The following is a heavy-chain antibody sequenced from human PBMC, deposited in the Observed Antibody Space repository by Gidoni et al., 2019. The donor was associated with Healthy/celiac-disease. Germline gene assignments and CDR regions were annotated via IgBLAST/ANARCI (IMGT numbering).Heavy chain of an antibody. V-gene: IGHV1-18*01. D-gene: IGHD4-17*01. Sequence: QVQLVQSGAEAKKPGAAVKGFCKAYGYTFTGYGISWVRQAPGQGLDWMGWIGAYNGNPNYAQKLQGRVTMTTDTSTTTAYMELRSLRSDDTAVYYCARADDYGDYGGNAFDIWGHGTMVTVSS. CDR1: GYTFTGYG. CDR3: ARADDYGDYGGNAFDI. CDR2: IGAYNGNP. J-gene: IGHJ3*02.